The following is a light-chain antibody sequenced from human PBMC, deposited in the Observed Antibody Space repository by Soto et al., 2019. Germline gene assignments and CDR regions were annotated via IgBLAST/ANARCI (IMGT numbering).Light chain of an antibody. J-gene: IGLJ2*01. CDR1: SSYVGGYNY. CDR3: SSYTSMTVI. CDR2: EVS. Sequence: QSVLTQPASVSGSPGQSITISCTGASSYVGGYNYVSWYQQLPGKAPKLMIYEVSNRPSGVSNRFSGSKSGNTASLTISGLQAEDEANYYCSSYTSMTVIFGGGTKLTVL. V-gene: IGLV2-14*01.